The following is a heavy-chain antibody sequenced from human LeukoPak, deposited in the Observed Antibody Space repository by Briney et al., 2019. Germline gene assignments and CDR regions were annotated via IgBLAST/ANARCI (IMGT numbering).Heavy chain of an antibody. J-gene: IGHJ4*02. CDR1: AFTFSSYS. Sequence: GGSLRLSCAASAFTFSSYSMNWVRQAPGKGLEWVSSISSSGSYIYYADSVKGRFTISRDNAKNSPYLQMNSLRAEDTAVYYCASGGHVDYLGQGTLVTVSS. CDR3: ASGGHVDY. CDR2: ISSSGSYI. V-gene: IGHV3-21*01.